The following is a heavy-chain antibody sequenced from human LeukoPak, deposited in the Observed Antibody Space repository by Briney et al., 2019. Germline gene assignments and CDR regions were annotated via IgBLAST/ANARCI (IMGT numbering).Heavy chain of an antibody. V-gene: IGHV1-18*01. CDR1: GGTFSSYA. D-gene: IGHD4-17*01. J-gene: IGHJ4*02. CDR2: ISAYNGNT. CDR3: ARDRDYGDYVVDY. Sequence: ASVKVSCKASGGTFSSYAISWVRQAPGQGLEWMGWISAYNGNTNYAQKLQGRVTMTTDTSTSTAYMELRSLRSDDTAVYYCARDRDYGDYVVDYWGQGTLVTVSS.